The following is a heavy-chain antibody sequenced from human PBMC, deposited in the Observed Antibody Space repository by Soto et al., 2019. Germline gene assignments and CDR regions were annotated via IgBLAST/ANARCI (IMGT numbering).Heavy chain of an antibody. Sequence: GGSLRLSCAASGFTFSSYGMHWVRQAPGKGLEWVAVIWYDGSNKYYADSVKGRFTISRDNSKNTLYLQMNSLRAEDTAVYYCARGAGYCSSTRCYTNWFDPWGQGTLVTVSS. CDR1: GFTFSSYG. CDR2: IWYDGSNK. CDR3: ARGAGYCSSTRCYTNWFDP. V-gene: IGHV3-33*01. D-gene: IGHD2-2*02. J-gene: IGHJ5*02.